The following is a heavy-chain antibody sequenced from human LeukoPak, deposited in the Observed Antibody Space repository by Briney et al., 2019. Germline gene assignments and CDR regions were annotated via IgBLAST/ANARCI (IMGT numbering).Heavy chain of an antibody. CDR1: AFTFSANA. D-gene: IGHD3-3*01. V-gene: IGHV3-23*01. CDR2: FRGNGGGT. CDR3: ARVGQYYDFWSGFDF. J-gene: IGHJ4*02. Sequence: GSLRLSCAASAFTFSANAMTWVGQPPGRGLLWVSIFRGNGGGTYYEASLKGRFNIFRDNSANTLFLQINNLRVDDTAVYYCARVGQYYDFWSGFDFWGQGALVIVSS.